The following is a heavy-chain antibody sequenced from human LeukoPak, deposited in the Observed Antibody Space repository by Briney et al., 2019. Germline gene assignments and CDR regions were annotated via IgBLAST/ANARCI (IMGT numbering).Heavy chain of an antibody. D-gene: IGHD4-17*01. CDR3: ARDRSYGSFDY. V-gene: IGHV3-33*01. CDR1: GFTFSSYG. CDR2: IQYDGSKK. J-gene: IGHJ4*02. Sequence: PGGSLRLSCAASGFTFSSYGMHWVRQAPGKGLEWVAGIQYDGSKKYYGDSVKGRFTISRDDSKNTLYLQMNSLRAEDTAVYYYARDRSYGSFDYWGQGTLVTVSS.